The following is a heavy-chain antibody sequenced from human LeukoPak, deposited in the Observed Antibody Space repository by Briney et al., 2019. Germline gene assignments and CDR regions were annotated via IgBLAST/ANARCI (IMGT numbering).Heavy chain of an antibody. CDR3: ARVGSSGYYYDHDY. D-gene: IGHD3-22*01. CDR1: GGSISSSSYY. Sequence: SETLSLTCTVSGGSISSSSYYWGWIRQPPGKGLEWIGSIYYSGSTYYNPSLKSRVTISVDTSKNQFSLKLSSVAAADTAGYYCARVGSSGYYYDHDYWGQGTLVTVSS. CDR2: IYYSGST. J-gene: IGHJ4*02. V-gene: IGHV4-39*07.